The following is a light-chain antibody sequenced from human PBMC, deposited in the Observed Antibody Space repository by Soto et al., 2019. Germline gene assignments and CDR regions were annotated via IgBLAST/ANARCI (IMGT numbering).Light chain of an antibody. V-gene: IGLV2-23*02. Sequence: QSALTQPASVSGSPGQSISISCTGTSSDVGTYDRVSWYQQNSGKAPKLIIYEVSKRPSGVSDRFSGSKSGNTASRTISGLQTEDETNYYCCAYGGSSTLVFGGGTKLTVL. CDR1: SSDVGTYDR. CDR2: EVS. CDR3: CAYGGSSTLV. J-gene: IGLJ2*01.